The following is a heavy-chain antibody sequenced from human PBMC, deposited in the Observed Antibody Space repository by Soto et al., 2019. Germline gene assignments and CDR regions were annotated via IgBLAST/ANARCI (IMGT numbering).Heavy chain of an antibody. CDR3: AYYLGYDDAARARSDYYYYMDV. J-gene: IGHJ6*03. CDR1: GYTFTSYY. D-gene: IGHD3-16*01. CDR2: INPSGGST. Sequence: ASVKVSCKASGYTFTSYYMHWVRQAPGQGLEWMGIINPSGGSTSYAQKFQGRVTMTRDTSTSTVYMELSSLRSEDTAVYYCAYYLGYDDAARARSDYYYYMDVWGKGTTVTVSS. V-gene: IGHV1-46*01.